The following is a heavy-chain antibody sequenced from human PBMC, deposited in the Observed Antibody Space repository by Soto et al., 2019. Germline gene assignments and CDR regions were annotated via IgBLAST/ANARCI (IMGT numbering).Heavy chain of an antibody. Sequence: GESLKSSFHGSGYSFTSYWIGWVRQIPGKGLELMGIIYPGDSDTRYSPSFQGQVTISADKSITSAYLQWSSLKASDTAMYYYSTHGDSKWLVCCXYYCMDVWGQGTTVPVSS. CDR2: IYPGDSDT. CDR1: GYSFTSYW. V-gene: IGHV5-51*01. CDR3: STHGDSKWLVCCXYYCMDV. D-gene: IGHD6-19*01. J-gene: IGHJ6*02.